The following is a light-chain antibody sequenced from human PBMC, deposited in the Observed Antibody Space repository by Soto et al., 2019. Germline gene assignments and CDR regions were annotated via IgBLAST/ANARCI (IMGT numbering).Light chain of an antibody. CDR2: GAS. CDR3: QQYGSSPGT. Sequence: EIVLTQSPATLSLSPGEIATLSFSASQSVSSYLAWYQQKPGQAPRLLIFGASRRATGIPDRFSGSGSGTDFTLTISRLEPEDFAVYYCQQYGSSPGTFGQGTKVDIK. V-gene: IGKV3-20*01. J-gene: IGKJ1*01. CDR1: QSVSSY.